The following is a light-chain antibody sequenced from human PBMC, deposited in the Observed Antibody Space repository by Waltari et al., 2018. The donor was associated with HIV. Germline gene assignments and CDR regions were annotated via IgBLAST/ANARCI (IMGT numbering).Light chain of an antibody. CDR1: RSNIGAGFD. J-gene: IGLJ2*01. CDR3: QSYDMSQSGSLV. V-gene: IGLV1-40*01. CDR2: DNS. Sequence: QSVLTQPPSVSGAPGQRVTIACTGTRSNIGAGFDVHWYQQIPGNAPKLLISDNSIRPSGVPDRFSGSKSGTSASLAITGLQSEDEADYYGQSYDMSQSGSLVFGGGTKLTVL.